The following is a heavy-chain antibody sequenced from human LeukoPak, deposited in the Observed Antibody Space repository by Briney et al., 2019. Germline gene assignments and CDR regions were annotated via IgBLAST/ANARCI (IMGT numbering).Heavy chain of an antibody. D-gene: IGHD5-18*01. Sequence: PGGSLRLSCAASGFTFSSYSMNWVRQAPGKGLEWVSSISSSSSYIYYADSVKGRFTISRDNAKNSLYLQMNSLRAEDTAVYYCAREGWIQLWSPAGPGGHFDYWGQGTLVTVSS. J-gene: IGHJ4*02. V-gene: IGHV3-21*01. CDR2: ISSSSSYI. CDR3: AREGWIQLWSPAGPGGHFDY. CDR1: GFTFSSYS.